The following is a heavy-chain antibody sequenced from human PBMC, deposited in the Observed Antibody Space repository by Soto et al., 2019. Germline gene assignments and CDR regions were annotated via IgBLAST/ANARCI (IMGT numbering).Heavy chain of an antibody. CDR2: IYYSGST. CDR3: ARAVVPAAIYFDY. CDR1: GGSISSYY. D-gene: IGHD2-2*01. J-gene: IGHJ4*02. V-gene: IGHV4-59*01. Sequence: SETLSLTCTVSGGSISSYYWSWIRQPPGKGLEWIGYIYYSGSTNYNPSLKSRFTISVDTSKNQFSLKLSSVTAADTAVYYCARAVVPAAIYFDYWGQGTLVTVSS.